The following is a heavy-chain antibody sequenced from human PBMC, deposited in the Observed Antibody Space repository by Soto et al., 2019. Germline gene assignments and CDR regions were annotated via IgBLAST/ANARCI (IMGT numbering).Heavy chain of an antibody. CDR3: TNNFV. Sequence: DVQVVQSGGGLVQPGGSLKLSWAASGVAFNDSAMHWVRQASGKGLEWVARVRSKTNNYATAYPVSVRGRFTVSRDDSMGTTYLQMNSLKTEDTAMYYCTNNFVWGQRVLVTVSS. V-gene: IGHV3-73*01. J-gene: IGHJ4*02. CDR1: GVAFNDSA. D-gene: IGHD2-15*01. CDR2: VRSKTNNYAT.